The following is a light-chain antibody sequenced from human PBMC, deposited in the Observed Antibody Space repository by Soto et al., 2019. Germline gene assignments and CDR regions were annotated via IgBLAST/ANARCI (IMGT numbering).Light chain of an antibody. CDR1: QSISNH. Sequence: DIQMTQSPSSLSASVEDRVIITCRASQSISNHLNWYQQKPGKAPKLLIYAASSLQSGVPSRFSGSGSGTDFTLTISSLQPEDFATYYCQQTYSTPPTFGQGSKADIK. CDR3: QQTYSTPPT. CDR2: AAS. V-gene: IGKV1-39*01. J-gene: IGKJ1*01.